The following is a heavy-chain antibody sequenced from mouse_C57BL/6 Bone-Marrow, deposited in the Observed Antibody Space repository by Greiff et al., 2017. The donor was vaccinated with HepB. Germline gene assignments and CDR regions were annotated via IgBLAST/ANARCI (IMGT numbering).Heavy chain of an antibody. CDR2: IKSYNGGT. J-gene: IGHJ4*01. CDR3: STPQDYKAMDY. D-gene: IGHD2-12*01. CDR1: GYTFTDYY. V-gene: IGHV1-19*01. Sequence: EVQLQQSGPVLVKPGASVKMSCKASGYTFTDYYMNWVKQSHGKSLEWIGVIKSYNGGTSYNQKFKGKAKLTVDKYYSTAYMELNSLTSEDSAVYYCSTPQDYKAMDYWGQGTSVTVAS.